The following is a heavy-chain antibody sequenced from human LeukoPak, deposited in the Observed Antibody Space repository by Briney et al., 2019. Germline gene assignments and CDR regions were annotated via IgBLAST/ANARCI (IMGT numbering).Heavy chain of an antibody. CDR3: ARLYSSYVWASFDY. V-gene: IGHV4-59*01. D-gene: IGHD5-12*01. CDR2: IYYSGST. CDR1: GGSISSYY. J-gene: IGHJ4*02. Sequence: SETLSLTCTVSGGSISSYYWSWIRQPPGKGLEWIGYIYYSGSTNYNPSLKSRVTISVDTSKNQFSLKLSSVTAADTAVYYCARLYSSYVWASFDYWGQGTLVTVSS.